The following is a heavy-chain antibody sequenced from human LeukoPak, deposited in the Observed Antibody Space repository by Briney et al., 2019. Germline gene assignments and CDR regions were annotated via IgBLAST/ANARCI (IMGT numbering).Heavy chain of an antibody. V-gene: IGHV1-18*01. D-gene: IGHD3-3*01. CDR1: GYTFTSYG. CDR2: ISAYNGNT. CDR3: ARESGGRFLEWLFDY. Sequence: ASVKVSCKASGYTFTSYGISWVRQAPGQGLEWMGWISAYNGNTNYAQKLQGRVTMTTDTSTSTAYMELRSLRSDDTAVYYCARESGGRFLEWLFDYWGQGTLVTVSS. J-gene: IGHJ4*02.